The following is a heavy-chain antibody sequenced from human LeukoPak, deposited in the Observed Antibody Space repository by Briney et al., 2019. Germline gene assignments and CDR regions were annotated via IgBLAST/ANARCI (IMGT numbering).Heavy chain of an antibody. Sequence: ASVKVSCKASGYIFTSYDINWVRQATGHRLECMGWMNPNRGNTGYAQKLQGRVTMTRNTSISTAYTELSSLRSEDTAVYYCARGRLVVGYCSGGSCYQGAFYYYCMDVWGQGTTVTVSS. D-gene: IGHD2-15*01. CDR3: ARGRLVVGYCSGGSCYQGAFYYYCMDV. CDR2: MNPNRGNT. V-gene: IGHV1-8*01. CDR1: GYIFTSYD. J-gene: IGHJ6*02.